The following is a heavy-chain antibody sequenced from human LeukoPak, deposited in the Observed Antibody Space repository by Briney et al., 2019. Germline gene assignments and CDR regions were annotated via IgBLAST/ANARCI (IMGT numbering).Heavy chain of an antibody. CDR2: INTYNGNT. Sequence: ASVRVSCKASGYSFTSYGISWVRQAPGQVLEWMGWINTYNGNTNYAQNVQGRVTMTTDTATSTAYMELRSLRSDDTAVYFCARVITMVRGVILPVSGFDYWGQGTLVTVSS. D-gene: IGHD3-10*01. CDR1: GYSFTSYG. V-gene: IGHV1-18*01. J-gene: IGHJ4*02. CDR3: ARVITMVRGVILPVSGFDY.